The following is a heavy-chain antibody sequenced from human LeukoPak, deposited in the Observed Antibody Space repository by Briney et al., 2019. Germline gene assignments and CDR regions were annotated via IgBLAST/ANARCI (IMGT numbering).Heavy chain of an antibody. CDR2: ISGSGGST. Sequence: GGSLRLSCAASGFTFSSYAMSWVRQAPGKGLEWVSAISGSGGSTYYADSVKGRFTISRDNSKNTLYLQMNSLRAEDTAVYYCANFLIVVVYGSGYWGQGTLVTVSS. CDR3: ANFLIVVVYGSGY. CDR1: GFTFSSYA. J-gene: IGHJ4*02. D-gene: IGHD2-21*01. V-gene: IGHV3-23*01.